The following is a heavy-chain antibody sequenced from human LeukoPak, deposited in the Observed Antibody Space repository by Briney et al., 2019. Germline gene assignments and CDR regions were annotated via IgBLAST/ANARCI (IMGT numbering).Heavy chain of an antibody. CDR2: INHSGST. Sequence: PSETLSLTCAGYGGSFSGYYWSWIRQPPGKGLEWVGEINHSGSTNYNPSLKSRVTISVDTSKNQFSLKLSSVTAADTAVYYCARHPSRRRYCSGGSCKTGMDVWGKGTTVTISS. CDR1: GGSFSGYY. J-gene: IGHJ6*03. D-gene: IGHD2-15*01. V-gene: IGHV4-34*01. CDR3: ARHPSRRRYCSGGSCKTGMDV.